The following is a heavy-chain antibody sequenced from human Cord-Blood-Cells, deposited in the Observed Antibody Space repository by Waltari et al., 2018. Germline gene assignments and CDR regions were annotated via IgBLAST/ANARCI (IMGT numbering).Heavy chain of an antibody. Sequence: QLQLQESGPGLVKPSETLSLTCTVSVGSISSSIYYWGWIRQPPGKGLECIGSIDYSGSTYYNPSLKTRVTLSIDTSKNQCSLKLSSVTAADTAVYYCARQRCSSTSCYMGGWFDPWGQGTLVTVSS. V-gene: IGHV4-39*01. D-gene: IGHD2-2*02. CDR1: VGSISSSIYY. J-gene: IGHJ5*02. CDR3: ARQRCSSTSCYMGGWFDP. CDR2: IDYSGST.